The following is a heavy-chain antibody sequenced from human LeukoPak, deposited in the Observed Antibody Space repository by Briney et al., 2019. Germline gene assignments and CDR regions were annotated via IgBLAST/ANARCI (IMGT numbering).Heavy chain of an antibody. V-gene: IGHV4-34*01. D-gene: IGHD5-24*01. CDR1: GGSFSGYY. CDR3: ARVLRMATIYYFVY. J-gene: IGHJ4*02. CDR2: INHSGST. Sequence: KPSETLSLTCAVYGGSFSGYYWSWIRQPPGKGLEWIGEINHSGSTNYNPSLKSRVTISVDTSKNQFSLKLSSVTAADTAVYYCARVLRMATIYYFVYWGQGTLVTVSS.